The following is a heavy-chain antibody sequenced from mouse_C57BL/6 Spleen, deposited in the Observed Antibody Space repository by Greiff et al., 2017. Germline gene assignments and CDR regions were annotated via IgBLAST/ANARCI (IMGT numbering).Heavy chain of an antibody. D-gene: IGHD5-5*01. CDR1: GYSFTGYY. Sequence: VQLQQSGPELVKPGASVKISCKASGYSFTGYYMNWVKQSPEKSLEWIGEINPSTGGTPYNQKFKAKATLTVDKSSSTAYTQLMCLTSEDSAVYYCARTTYDYAMDKWGQGTSVTVSS. CDR3: ARTTYDYAMDK. V-gene: IGHV1-42*01. J-gene: IGHJ4*01. CDR2: INPSTGGT.